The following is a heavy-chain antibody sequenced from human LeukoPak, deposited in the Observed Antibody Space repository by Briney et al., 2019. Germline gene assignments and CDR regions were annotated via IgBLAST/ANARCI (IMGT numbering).Heavy chain of an antibody. J-gene: IGHJ5*02. CDR1: GGTFSSYA. V-gene: IGHV1-69*05. Sequence: SVKVSCKASGGTFSSYAISWVRQAPGQGLEWMGRIIPIFGTANYAQKFQGRVTITTDESTSTAYMELSSLRSEDTAVYYCARDSSPYCSGGSCYRVEPWGQGTLVTASS. CDR2: IIPIFGTA. CDR3: ARDSSPYCSGGSCYRVEP. D-gene: IGHD2-15*01.